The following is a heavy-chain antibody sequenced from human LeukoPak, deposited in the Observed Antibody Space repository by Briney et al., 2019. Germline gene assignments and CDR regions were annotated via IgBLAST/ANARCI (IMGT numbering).Heavy chain of an antibody. CDR3: ARDFIGRITMIPFDY. CDR1: GFTFSSYS. Sequence: GGSLRLSCAASGFTFSSYSMNWVRQAPGKGLEWVSVIYSGGTTYYADSVKGRFTISRDNSKNTLYLQMNSLRAEDTAVYYCARDFIGRITMIPFDYWGQGTLVTVSS. J-gene: IGHJ4*02. CDR2: IYSGGTT. V-gene: IGHV3-66*01. D-gene: IGHD3-22*01.